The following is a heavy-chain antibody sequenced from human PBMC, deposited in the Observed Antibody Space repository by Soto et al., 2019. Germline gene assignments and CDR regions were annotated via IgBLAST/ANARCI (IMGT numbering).Heavy chain of an antibody. CDR2: VYYSGST. CDR3: ARAGTPMVRGDGWFDP. J-gene: IGHJ5*02. D-gene: IGHD3-10*01. CDR1: GGSISSGGYY. V-gene: IGHV4-31*03. Sequence: PSETLSLTCTVSGGSISSGGYYWSWIRQHPGKGLEWIGYVYYSGSTYYNPSLKSRVTISVDTSKNQFSLKLSSVTAADTAVYYCARAGTPMVRGDGWFDPWGQGTLVTVSS.